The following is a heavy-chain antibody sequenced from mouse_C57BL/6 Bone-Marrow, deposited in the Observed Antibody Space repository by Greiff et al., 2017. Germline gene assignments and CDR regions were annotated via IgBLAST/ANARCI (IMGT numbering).Heavy chain of an antibody. CDR1: GFTFSNFY. V-gene: IGHV7-1*01. J-gene: IGHJ4*01. D-gene: IGHD1-1*01. CDR2: SRNKANDYTT. CDR3: ARDGYYGSSPLLAMDY. Sequence: EVKLMESGGGLVQSGRSLRLSCATSGFTFSNFYMEWVRQAPGKGLEWIAASRNKANDYTTEYSASVKGRFIVSRDTSQSILYLQMNALRAEDTAIYYGARDGYYGSSPLLAMDYWGQGTSVTVSS.